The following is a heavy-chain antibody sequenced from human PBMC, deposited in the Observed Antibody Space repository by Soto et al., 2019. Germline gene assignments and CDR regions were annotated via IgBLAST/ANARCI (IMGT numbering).Heavy chain of an antibody. CDR2: IYYSGST. CDR3: ARDSYYYDSSGYLGGYFDY. Sequence: PSETLSLTCTVSGGSISSGGYYWSWIRQHPRKGMERIGYIYYSGSTYYNPSLKSRVTISVDTSKNQFSLKLSSVTAADTAVYYCARDSYYYDSSGYLGGYFDYWGQGTLVTVSS. J-gene: IGHJ4*02. D-gene: IGHD3-22*01. CDR1: GGSISSGGYY. V-gene: IGHV4-31*03.